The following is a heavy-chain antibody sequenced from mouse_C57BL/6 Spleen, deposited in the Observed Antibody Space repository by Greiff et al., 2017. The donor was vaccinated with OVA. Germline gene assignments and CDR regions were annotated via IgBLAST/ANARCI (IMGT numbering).Heavy chain of an antibody. D-gene: IGHD1-1*01. CDR3: ARRTTVEAPFDY. V-gene: IGHV5-17*01. Sequence: EVKLQESGGGLVKPGGSLKLSCAASGFTFSDYGMHWVRQAPEKGLEWVAYISSGSSTIYYADTVKGRFTISRDNAKNTLFLQMTSLRSEDTAMYYGARRTTVEAPFDYGGKGTTLTASS. CDR2: ISSGSSTI. J-gene: IGHJ2*01. CDR1: GFTFSDYG.